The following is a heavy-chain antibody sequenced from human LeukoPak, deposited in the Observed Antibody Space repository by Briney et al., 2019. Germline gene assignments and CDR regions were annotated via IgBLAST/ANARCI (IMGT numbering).Heavy chain of an antibody. CDR3: GSVLSGSYGQMEY. V-gene: IGHV4-59*08. D-gene: IGHD1-26*01. J-gene: IGHJ4*02. CDR2: MYYSGST. Sequence: SHTLSLTCTVSGGSISSYCWTWIRQSPGKGLEWIGYMYYSGSTDYNPSLKSRVTISIDTAKNQFSLKKSSVTAADTAVYYCGSVLSGSYGQMEYWGQGTLVTVSS. CDR1: GGSISSYC.